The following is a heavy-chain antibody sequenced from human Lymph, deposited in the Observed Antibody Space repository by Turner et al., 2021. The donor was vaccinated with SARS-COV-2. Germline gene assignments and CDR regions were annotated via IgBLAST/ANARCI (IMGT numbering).Heavy chain of an antibody. V-gene: IGHV3-15*01. CDR1: GFTFSNAW. CDR3: TTHSAPDY. J-gene: IGHJ4*02. CDR2: IKTKNDGGTT. D-gene: IGHD6-13*01. Sequence: EVQLVESGGGLVKPGGSRRLSCAASGFTFSNAWMTWVRQAPGKGLEWVGRIKTKNDGGTTDYAAPVKGRFTISRDDSKNTLYLQMNSLKTEDTAVYYCTTHSAPDYWGQGTLVTVSS.